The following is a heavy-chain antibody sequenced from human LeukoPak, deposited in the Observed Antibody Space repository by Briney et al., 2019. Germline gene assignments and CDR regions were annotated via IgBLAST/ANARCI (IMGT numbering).Heavy chain of an antibody. CDR1: GFTISSYG. Sequence: GGSLRLSCAASGFTISSYGMHWVRQAPGKGLEWVAFIRYDGSNKYYADSVKGRFTISRDNSKNTLYLQMNSLRAEDTAVYYCAKDRCSSTSCYGDYWGQGTLVTVSS. V-gene: IGHV3-30*02. CDR3: AKDRCSSTSCYGDY. D-gene: IGHD2-2*01. CDR2: IRYDGSNK. J-gene: IGHJ4*02.